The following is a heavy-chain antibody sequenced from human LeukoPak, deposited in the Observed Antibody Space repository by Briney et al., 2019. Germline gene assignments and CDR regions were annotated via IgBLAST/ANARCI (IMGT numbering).Heavy chain of an antibody. CDR2: IIPIFGTA. CDR3: ARGANRPKSFWSGFDY. Sequence: ASVKVSCKASGGTFSSYAISWVRQAPGQGLEWMGGIIPIFGTANYAQKFQGRVTITTDESTSTAYMELSSLRSEDTAVYYCARGANRPKSFWSGFDYWGQGTLVTVSS. D-gene: IGHD3-3*01. V-gene: IGHV1-69*05. J-gene: IGHJ4*02. CDR1: GGTFSSYA.